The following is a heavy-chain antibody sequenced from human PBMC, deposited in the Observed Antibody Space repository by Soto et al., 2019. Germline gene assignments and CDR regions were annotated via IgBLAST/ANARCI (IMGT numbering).Heavy chain of an antibody. CDR2: ISSSGSPI. CDR3: ARGQYGSGGGYFDY. Sequence: EVQLVESGGGLVQPGGSLRLSCAASGFTFSSYEMNWVRQAPGKGLEWVSYISSSGSPIYYADSVKGRFTISRDNAKNSVYRHRNSLRAEATAVYYCARGQYGSGGGYFDYWGQETLVTVSS. D-gene: IGHD6-19*01. CDR1: GFTFSSYE. J-gene: IGHJ4*02. V-gene: IGHV3-48*03.